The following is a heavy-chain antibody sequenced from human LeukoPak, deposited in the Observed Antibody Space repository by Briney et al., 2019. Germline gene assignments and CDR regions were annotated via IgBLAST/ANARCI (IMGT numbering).Heavy chain of an antibody. CDR1: GFTFSNYA. Sequence: GGSLRLSCAASGFTFSNYAMSWVRQAPGKGLEWVGHIKSKTDGGTTDYAAPVKGRFTISRDDSKNTLYLQMNSLKIEDTAVYHCATEFFQNGYNYWGQGTLVTVSS. CDR3: ATEFFQNGYNY. J-gene: IGHJ4*02. V-gene: IGHV3-15*01. D-gene: IGHD3-22*01. CDR2: IKSKTDGGTT.